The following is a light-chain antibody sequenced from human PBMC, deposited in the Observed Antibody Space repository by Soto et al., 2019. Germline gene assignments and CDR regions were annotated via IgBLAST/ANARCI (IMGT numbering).Light chain of an antibody. V-gene: IGKV3-20*01. CDR1: QSVSSSY. J-gene: IGKJ1*01. Sequence: EIVLTQSPGTLSLSPGERATLSCRASQSVSSSYLAWYQQKPGQAPRLLIYGASSRATGIPDRFSGSGSGTAFTLTTSRLRPEDFAVYYCQQYGSSPWPFGQGTKVEIK. CDR2: GAS. CDR3: QQYGSSPWP.